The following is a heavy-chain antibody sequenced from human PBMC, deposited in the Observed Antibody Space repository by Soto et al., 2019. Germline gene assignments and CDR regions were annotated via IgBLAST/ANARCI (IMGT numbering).Heavy chain of an antibody. CDR3: AKGGHSSSWIYDAFDI. V-gene: IGHV3-9*01. CDR1: GFTFDDYA. D-gene: IGHD6-13*01. J-gene: IGHJ3*02. CDR2: ISWNSGSI. Sequence: GGSLRLSCAASGFTFDDYAMHWVRQAPGKGLEWVSGISWNSGSIGYADSVKGRFTISRDNAKNSLYLQMNSLRAEDTALYYCAKGGHSSSWIYDAFDIWGQGTMVTVSS.